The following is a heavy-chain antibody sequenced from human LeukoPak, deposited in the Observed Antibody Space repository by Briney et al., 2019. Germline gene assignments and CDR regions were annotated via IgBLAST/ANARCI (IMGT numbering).Heavy chain of an antibody. Sequence: SQTLSLTCAISGDSVSSNSACWNWIRQSPSRGLEWLGRTYYRSKWRNDYAVSVKSRITISPDTSKNQFSLQLNSVTPEDTAVYYCARGTGDSCKDWGLGTLVTVSS. CDR2: TYYRSKWRN. J-gene: IGHJ4*02. V-gene: IGHV6-1*01. CDR3: ARGTGDSCKD. D-gene: IGHD3-22*01. CDR1: GDSVSSNSAC.